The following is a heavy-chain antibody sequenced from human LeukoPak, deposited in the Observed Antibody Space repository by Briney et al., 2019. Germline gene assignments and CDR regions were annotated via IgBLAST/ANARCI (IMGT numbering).Heavy chain of an antibody. V-gene: IGHV4-39*01. CDR2: IYDTGST. D-gene: IGHD3-9*01. CDR1: GDSIRSVHYY. J-gene: IGHJ5*02. Sequence: PSETLSLTCSVPGDSIRSVHYYWGWIRQPPGRGLEWIGSIYDTGSTYYNPSLKSRVTIFVDTSKNQFSLRLTSVTAADTAMYYCARQNHDIGTNWFDPWGQGTLVTVSS. CDR3: ARQNHDIGTNWFDP.